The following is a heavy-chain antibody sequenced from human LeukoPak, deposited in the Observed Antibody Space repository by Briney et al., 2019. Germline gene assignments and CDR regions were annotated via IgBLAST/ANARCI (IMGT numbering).Heavy chain of an antibody. J-gene: IGHJ4*02. CDR3: ARGGEQQLGPRPYYFDY. CDR1: GDSVTSYY. D-gene: IGHD6-13*01. V-gene: IGHV4-59*02. Sequence: SETLSLTCTVSGDSVTSYYWSWIRQPPGKGLEWIGYIYYSGTTNYSPSLKSRVTISVDTSKNQFSLKLSSVTAADTAVYYCARGGEQQLGPRPYYFDYWGQGTLVTVSS. CDR2: IYYSGTT.